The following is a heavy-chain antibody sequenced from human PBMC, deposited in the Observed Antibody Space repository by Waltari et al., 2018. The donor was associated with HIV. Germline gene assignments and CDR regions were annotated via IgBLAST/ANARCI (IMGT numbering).Heavy chain of an antibody. CDR1: GYTFTGYY. CDR3: ARDRIAVTGSYYYGMDV. D-gene: IGHD6-19*01. J-gene: IGHJ6*02. CDR2: INPKSDGT. Sequence: QVQLVQSGAEVKKPGASVKVPCKAPGYTFTGYYMHWVRQAPGQGLEWMGWINPKSDGTNYAQKFQGRVTMTRDTSTSTAYMELSRLRSDDTALYYCARDRIAVTGSYYYGMDVWGQGTTVTVSS. V-gene: IGHV1-2*02.